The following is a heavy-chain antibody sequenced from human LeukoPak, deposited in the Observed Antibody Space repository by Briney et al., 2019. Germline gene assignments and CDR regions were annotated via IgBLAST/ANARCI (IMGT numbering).Heavy chain of an antibody. CDR2: FDPEDGET. J-gene: IGHJ5*02. Sequence: ASVKVSCKVSGYTLTELSMHWVRQAPGKGLEWMGGFDPEDGETIYAQKFQGRVTMTEDTSTDTAYMELSSPRSEDTAVYYCATGGLYCSSTSCPSGTWGQGTLVTVSS. CDR3: ATGGLYCSSTSCPSGT. CDR1: GYTLTELS. D-gene: IGHD2-2*01. V-gene: IGHV1-24*01.